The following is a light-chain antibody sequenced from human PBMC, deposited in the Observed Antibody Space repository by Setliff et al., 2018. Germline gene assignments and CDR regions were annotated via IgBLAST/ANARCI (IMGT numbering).Light chain of an antibody. J-gene: IGLJ1*01. CDR3: TSYTISSTEV. Sequence: QSVLTQPRSVSGSPGQSITISCTGTRSDVGGYNYVSWYQQHPGKVPKLMIYEVSNRPSGVSNRFSGSKSGNTASLTISRLQTEDEADYYCTSYTISSTEVFGTGTKVTVL. CDR2: EVS. CDR1: RSDVGGYNY. V-gene: IGLV2-14*01.